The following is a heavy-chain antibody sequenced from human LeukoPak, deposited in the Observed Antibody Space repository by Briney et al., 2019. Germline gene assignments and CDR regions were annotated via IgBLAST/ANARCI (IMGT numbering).Heavy chain of an antibody. Sequence: GGSLRLSCTGSGFTFGDYAMSWFRQAPGKGLEWVSFIRSKRYGGTSEDAASVKGRFTISRADSKSIAYLQMNSLKTEDTAVYFCTRGLLRGNAFDIWGQGTMVTVSS. J-gene: IGHJ3*02. CDR2: IRSKRYGGTS. CDR3: TRGLLRGNAFDI. D-gene: IGHD1-26*01. CDR1: GFTFGDYA. V-gene: IGHV3-49*03.